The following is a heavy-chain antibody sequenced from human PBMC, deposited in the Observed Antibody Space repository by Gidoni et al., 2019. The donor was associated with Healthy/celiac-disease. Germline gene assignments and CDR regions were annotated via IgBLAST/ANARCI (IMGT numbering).Heavy chain of an antibody. Sequence: EVQLVQSGAEVKKHGESLRISCKGSGYSFTSYLISWVRQMPGKGLEWMGRIDPSDSYTNYSPSFQGHVTISADKSISTAYLQWSSLKASDTAMYYCAIGWCTGYSSSWYAEVMDVWGKGTTVTVSS. CDR3: AIGWCTGYSSSWYAEVMDV. CDR2: IDPSDSYT. D-gene: IGHD6-13*01. V-gene: IGHV5-10-1*03. CDR1: GYSFTSYL. J-gene: IGHJ6*03.